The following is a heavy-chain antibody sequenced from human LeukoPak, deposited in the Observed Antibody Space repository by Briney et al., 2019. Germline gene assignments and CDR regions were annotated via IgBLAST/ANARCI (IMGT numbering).Heavy chain of an antibody. CDR3: ARDVDTFFDY. D-gene: IGHD5-18*01. V-gene: IGHV4-4*07. CDR1: GYSISSSYY. J-gene: IGHJ4*02. CDR2: IYASGST. Sequence: SETLSLTCTVSGYSISSSYYWSWIRQPAGKGLEWIGRIYASGSTYYNPSLKSRVTMSVDTSKNQFSLKLTSVTAADTAVYYCARDVDTFFDYWGQGTLVTVSS.